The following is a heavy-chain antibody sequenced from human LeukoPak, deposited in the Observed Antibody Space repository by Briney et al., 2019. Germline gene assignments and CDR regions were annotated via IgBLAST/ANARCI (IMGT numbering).Heavy chain of an antibody. CDR3: SRYGFVGADFDY. D-gene: IGHD1-26*01. CDR2: IRSKPYGGTA. CDR1: GFTFGNYA. J-gene: IGHJ4*02. V-gene: IGHV3-49*04. Sequence: PGGSLRLSCTASGFTFGNYAVTWVCQAPGKGLEWVGFIRSKPYGGTAEYAASVQGRFTISRDDSKAIAYLEMNSLKTEDTAVYYCSRYGFVGADFDYWGQGTLVTVSS.